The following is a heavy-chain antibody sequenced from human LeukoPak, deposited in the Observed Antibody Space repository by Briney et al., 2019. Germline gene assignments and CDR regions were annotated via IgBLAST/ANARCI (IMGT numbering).Heavy chain of an antibody. D-gene: IGHD1-26*01. CDR3: AREGEVGVHYFDY. J-gene: IGHJ4*02. CDR1: GYSFTSYW. Sequence: RGESLKISCTGSGYSFTSYWIAWVRQMPGKGLEWMGIIYPGDSDTRYSPSFQGQVTFSADKSISTAYLQWSSLKASDTAMYYCAREGEVGVHYFDYWGQGTLVTVSS. CDR2: IYPGDSDT. V-gene: IGHV5-51*01.